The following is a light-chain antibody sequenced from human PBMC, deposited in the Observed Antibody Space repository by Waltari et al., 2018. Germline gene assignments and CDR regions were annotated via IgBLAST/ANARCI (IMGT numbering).Light chain of an antibody. J-gene: IGLJ3*02. CDR1: SSDVGGYNY. CDR3: SSYTSSSTFGV. V-gene: IGLV2-14*01. CDR2: EVS. Sequence: QSALTQPASVSGSPGQSITISCTGTSSDVGGYNYVSWYQQHPGKAPKLMIYEVSNRPSGVSNRFPGSKSGNTASLTISGLQAEDEADYYCSSYTSSSTFGVFGGGTKLTVL.